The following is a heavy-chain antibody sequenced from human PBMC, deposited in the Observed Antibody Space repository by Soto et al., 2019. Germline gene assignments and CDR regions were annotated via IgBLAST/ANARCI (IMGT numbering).Heavy chain of an antibody. CDR3: ARQISSIEGFGYYYYGMDV. Sequence: SETLSLTCTVSGGSISSSSYYWGWIRQPPGKGLEWIGSIYYSGSTYYNPSLKSRVTISVDTSKNQFSLKLSSVTAADTAVYYCARQISSIEGFGYYYYGMDVWGQGTTVTVSS. CDR1: GGSISSSSYY. J-gene: IGHJ6*02. V-gene: IGHV4-39*01. D-gene: IGHD6-6*01. CDR2: IYYSGST.